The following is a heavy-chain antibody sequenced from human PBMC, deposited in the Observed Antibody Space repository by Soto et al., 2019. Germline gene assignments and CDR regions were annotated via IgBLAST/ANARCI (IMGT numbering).Heavy chain of an antibody. CDR2: MTASNGNT. V-gene: IGHV1-18*01. D-gene: IGHD3-16*01. J-gene: IGHJ2*01. CDR1: GFTFPSYG. CDR3: ARGSSYGSFWYFDL. Sequence: QVQLVQSGAEVKNPGASVRVSCKASGFTFPSYGITWVRQDPGQGLEWMGWMTASNGNTHYAQNLQGRVTMTTDTPTSTAYMELWRLNSDYTAVYYWARGSSYGSFWYFDLWGRGTLVTVSS.